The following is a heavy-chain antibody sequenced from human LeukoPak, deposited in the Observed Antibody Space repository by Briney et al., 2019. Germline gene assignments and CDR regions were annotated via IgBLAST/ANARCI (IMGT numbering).Heavy chain of an antibody. CDR3: ARGPGAVVVPAAIWGFDY. CDR1: GGSISSSSYY. D-gene: IGHD2-2*02. CDR2: IYYSGST. Sequence: PSETLSLTCTVSGGSISSSSYYWGWIRQPPGKGLEWIGSIYYSGSTYYNPSLKSRVTISVDTSKNQFSLKLSSVTAADTAVYYCARGPGAVVVPAAIWGFDYWGQGTLVTVSS. V-gene: IGHV4-39*01. J-gene: IGHJ4*02.